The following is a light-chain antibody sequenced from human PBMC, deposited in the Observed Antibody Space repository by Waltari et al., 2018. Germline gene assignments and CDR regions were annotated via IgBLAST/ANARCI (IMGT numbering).Light chain of an antibody. CDR2: KAS. Sequence: DTQMTQSPSTLSAPVGDRVTITCRASQSIRSWLAWYQQKPGKATQLLISKASTLERGVPSRFSGSGSGTEFTLTISSLQPDDFATYHCQQYKSPPWTFGQGTKVEIK. CDR3: QQYKSPPWT. CDR1: QSIRSW. V-gene: IGKV1-5*03. J-gene: IGKJ1*01.